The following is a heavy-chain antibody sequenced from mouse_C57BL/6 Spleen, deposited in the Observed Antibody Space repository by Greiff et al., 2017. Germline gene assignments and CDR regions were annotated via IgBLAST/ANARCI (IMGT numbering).Heavy chain of an antibody. CDR3: ARRIITTVSYYDAMDY. V-gene: IGHV1-82*01. Sequence: QVQLQQSGPELVKPGASVKISCKASGYAFSSSWMNWVKQRPGKGLEWIGRIYPGDGDTNYNGKFKGKATLTADKSSSTAYMQLSSLTSEDSAVYFCARRIITTVSYYDAMDYWGQGTSVTVSS. J-gene: IGHJ4*01. D-gene: IGHD1-1*01. CDR2: IYPGDGDT. CDR1: GYAFSSSW.